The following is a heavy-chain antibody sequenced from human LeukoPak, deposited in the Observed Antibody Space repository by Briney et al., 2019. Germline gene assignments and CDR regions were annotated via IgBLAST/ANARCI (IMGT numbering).Heavy chain of an antibody. CDR1: GGTSSSYA. CDR2: IIPIFGTA. Sequence: ASVKVSCKASGGTSSSYAISWVRQAPGQGLEWMGGIIPIFGTANYAQKFQGRVTITADESTSTAYMELSSLRSEDTAVYYCARGVNRYDFWSGYSNFDYWGQGTLVTVSS. J-gene: IGHJ4*02. D-gene: IGHD3-3*01. CDR3: ARGVNRYDFWSGYSNFDY. V-gene: IGHV1-69*13.